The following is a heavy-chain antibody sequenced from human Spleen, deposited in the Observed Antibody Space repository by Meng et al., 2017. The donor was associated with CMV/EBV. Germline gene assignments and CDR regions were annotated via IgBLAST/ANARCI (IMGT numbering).Heavy chain of an antibody. V-gene: IGHV1-46*01. CDR3: ARSGLSLWFGYP. D-gene: IGHD3-10*01. CDR2: INPSGGST. J-gene: IGHJ5*02. Sequence: ASVKVSCKASGYTFTSYYMHWVRQAPGQGLEWMGIINPSGGSTSYAQKFQGRVTMTRDTSTSTVYMELSSLRSDDTAVYYCARSGLSLWFGYPWGQGTLVTVSS. CDR1: GYTFTSYY.